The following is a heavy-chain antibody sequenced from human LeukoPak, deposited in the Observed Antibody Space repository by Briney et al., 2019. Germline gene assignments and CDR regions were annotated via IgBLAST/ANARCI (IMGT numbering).Heavy chain of an antibody. Sequence: GGSLRLSCTASGFAFGGYAMSWVRQAPGKGLEWVSSISGGSEDTYYAGSVKGRFTISRDNSKSTLYLQMNSLRAEDTAVYYCARTIAQYSNSWLYFYYGLDVRGQGTTVTVS. CDR1: GFAFGGYA. J-gene: IGHJ6*02. V-gene: IGHV3-23*01. CDR3: ARTIAQYSNSWLYFYYGLDV. D-gene: IGHD6-13*01. CDR2: ISGGSEDT.